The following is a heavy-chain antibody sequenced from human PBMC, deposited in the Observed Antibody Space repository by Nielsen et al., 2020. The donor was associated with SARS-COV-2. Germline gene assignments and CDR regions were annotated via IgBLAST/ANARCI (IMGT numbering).Heavy chain of an antibody. J-gene: IGHJ6*03. CDR3: ARRGTGSQPSYYYYYYMDV. V-gene: IGHV5-51*01. Sequence: GESLKISCKGSGYSFTSYWIGWVRQMPGKGLEWMGIIYPGDSDTRYSPSFQGQVTISADKSISTAYLQWSSLKASDTAMYYCARRGTGSQPSYYYYYYMDVWGKGTTVTVSS. CDR1: GYSFTSYW. CDR2: IYPGDSDT. D-gene: IGHD3-9*01.